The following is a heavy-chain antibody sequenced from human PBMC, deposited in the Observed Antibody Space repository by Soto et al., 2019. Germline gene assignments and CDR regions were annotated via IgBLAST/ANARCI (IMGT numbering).Heavy chain of an antibody. CDR1: GDSISSSNYF. Sequence: SETLSLTCTVSGDSISSSNYFWGWIRQPPGKGLEWIGTIFYSGSTYYNPSLKSRVTISVDTPKNQFSLKLTSVTAADTAVYYCARHPRTSGGERTFDYWGQGTMVTVSS. CDR3: ARHPRTSGGERTFDY. V-gene: IGHV4-39*01. CDR2: IFYSGST. D-gene: IGHD2-21*01. J-gene: IGHJ4*02.